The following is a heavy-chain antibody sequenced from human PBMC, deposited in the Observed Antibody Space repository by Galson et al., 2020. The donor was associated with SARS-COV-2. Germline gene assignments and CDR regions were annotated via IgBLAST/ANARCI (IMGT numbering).Heavy chain of an antibody. Sequence: SVKVSCKASGDTFTNHAFNWVRQAPGQGLEWIGRIIPLYGTTNCAQNFQGRVSITADRSTSTAYMELSSLRSEDTAMYYCTRDRAHCTSPTCYQAFDFWGQGALVTVSS. D-gene: IGHD2-2*01. J-gene: IGHJ4*02. CDR3: TRDRAHCTSPTCYQAFDF. CDR2: IIPLYGTT. CDR1: GDTFTNHA. V-gene: IGHV1-69*06.